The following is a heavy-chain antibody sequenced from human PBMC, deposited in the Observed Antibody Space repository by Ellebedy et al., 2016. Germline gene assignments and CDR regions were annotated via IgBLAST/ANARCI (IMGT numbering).Heavy chain of an antibody. CDR3: ARQMVRGVIFWFDP. CDR1: GYTFTGYY. Sequence: ASVKVSCXASGYTFTGYYMHWVRQAPGQGLEWMGWINPNSGGTNYAQKFQGRVTMTRDTSISTAYMELSRLRSDDTAVYYCARQMVRGVIFWFDPWGQGTLVTVSS. V-gene: IGHV1-2*02. CDR2: INPNSGGT. J-gene: IGHJ5*02. D-gene: IGHD3-10*01.